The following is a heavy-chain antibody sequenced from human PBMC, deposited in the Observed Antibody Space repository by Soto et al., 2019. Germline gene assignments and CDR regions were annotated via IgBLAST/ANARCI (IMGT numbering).Heavy chain of an antibody. V-gene: IGHV5-51*01. CDR3: ARSPRSSPYFDY. Sequence: ESLKISCHSSGYTFSNFWIGWVRQLPGKGLEWMGIIYPGDHETRYSPSFHGKVTISADRSINTAYLQWNSLEASDTAFYFCARSPRSSPYFDYWGQGALVTVSS. D-gene: IGHD6-13*01. CDR2: IYPGDHET. CDR1: GYTFSNFW. J-gene: IGHJ4*02.